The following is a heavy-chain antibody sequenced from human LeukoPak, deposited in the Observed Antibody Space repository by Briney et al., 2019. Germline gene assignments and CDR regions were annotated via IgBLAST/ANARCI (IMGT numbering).Heavy chain of an antibody. V-gene: IGHV4-34*01. J-gene: IGHJ4*02. Sequence: PSETLSLTCAVYSDSFSDYYWTWIRQPPGRGLEWIGEINQSGSTSYNPSLTSRVTISIDTSKKQFSMKLTSVTAADTAVYYCARVTGYSDPSTRFGLDYWGRGTLVTVSS. D-gene: IGHD3-10*01. CDR3: ARVTGYSDPSTRFGLDY. CDR1: SDSFSDYY. CDR2: INQSGST.